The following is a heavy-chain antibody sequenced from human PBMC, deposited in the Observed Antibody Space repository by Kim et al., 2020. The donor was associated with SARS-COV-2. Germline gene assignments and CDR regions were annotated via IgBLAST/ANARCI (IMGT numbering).Heavy chain of an antibody. CDR3: ATDLYGATYLFDY. D-gene: IGHD2-2*02. Sequence: SVKVSCKASGGTFSNYAISWVRQAPGQGLEWMGRIIPIPGIANYAQKFQGRVTITADKSTWIAYMELSSLRSEDTAVYYCATDLYGATYLFDYCGQATL. CDR1: GGTFSNYA. V-gene: IGHV1-69*04. J-gene: IGHJ4*02. CDR2: IIPIPGIA.